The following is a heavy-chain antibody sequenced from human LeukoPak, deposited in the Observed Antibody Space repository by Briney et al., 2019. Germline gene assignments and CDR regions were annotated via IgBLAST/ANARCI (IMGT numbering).Heavy chain of an antibody. J-gene: IGHJ3*02. CDR2: ISSSSSYI. Sequence: PGGSLRLSCAASGFTFSSYSMNWVRQAPGKGLEWVSSISSSSSYIYYADSVKGRFTVSRDNAKNSLYLQMNSLRAEDTAVYYCARDLGSSARDAFDIWGQGTMVTVSS. CDR1: GFTFSSYS. CDR3: ARDLGSSARDAFDI. V-gene: IGHV3-21*01. D-gene: IGHD2-2*01.